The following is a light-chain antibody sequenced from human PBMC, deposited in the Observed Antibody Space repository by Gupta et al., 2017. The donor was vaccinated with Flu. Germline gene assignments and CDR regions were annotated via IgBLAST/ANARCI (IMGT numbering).Light chain of an antibody. CDR1: RSNIGSNY. V-gene: IGLV1-47*01. J-gene: IGLJ2*01. Sequence: QSVLTQPPSASGTPGQTVTISCSGSRSNIGSNYVYWYQQLTGTAPKLLIYRNNQRPSGVPDRFSGSKSGTSASLAISGLRSDDEADYYCATWDDSLSGPVFGGGTKLTVL. CDR2: RNN. CDR3: ATWDDSLSGPV.